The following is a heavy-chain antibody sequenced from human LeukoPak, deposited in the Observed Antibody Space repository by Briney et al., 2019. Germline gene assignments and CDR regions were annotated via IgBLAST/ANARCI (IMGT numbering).Heavy chain of an antibody. CDR2: IYSGASGGNT. CDR3: ARVSSGSYFGYYYYYMDV. Sequence: PGTSLTLSCTASGFTVTTNFMSWVRQAPGKGLEWVSFIYSGASGGNTFYADSVKGRFTITRDNAKNTLYLQMNGLRAEDTAVYYCARVSSGSYFGYYYYYMDVWGKGTTVTVSS. CDR1: GFTVTTNF. V-gene: IGHV3-66*01. D-gene: IGHD1-26*01. J-gene: IGHJ6*03.